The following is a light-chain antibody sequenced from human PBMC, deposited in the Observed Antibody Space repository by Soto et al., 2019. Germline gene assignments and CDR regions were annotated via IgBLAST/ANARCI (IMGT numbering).Light chain of an antibody. CDR3: MQALETPLT. CDR1: QSLLHYNGFNF. V-gene: IGKV2-28*01. J-gene: IGKJ4*01. CDR2: LGS. Sequence: DIVMTQSPLFLSVTPGEPASISCRSSQSLLHYNGFNFLNWYLQKPGQSPQLLISLGSSRASGVPDRFSGSASGRDFTLLISRVEAEDVGVFYCMQALETPLTFGGGTKVESK.